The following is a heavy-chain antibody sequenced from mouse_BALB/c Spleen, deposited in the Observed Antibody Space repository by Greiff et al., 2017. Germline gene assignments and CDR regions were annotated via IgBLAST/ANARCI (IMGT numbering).Heavy chain of an antibody. CDR2: IYPYNGGT. CDR1: GYTFTDYN. Sequence: VQLQQSGPELVKPGASVKISCTASGYTFTDYNMHWVKQSQGKSLEWIGYIYPYNGGTGYNQKFKSKATLTVDNSSSTAYMELRSLTSEDSAVYYCARRFVAYWGQGTLVTVSA. J-gene: IGHJ3*01. V-gene: IGHV1S29*02. CDR3: ARRFVAY.